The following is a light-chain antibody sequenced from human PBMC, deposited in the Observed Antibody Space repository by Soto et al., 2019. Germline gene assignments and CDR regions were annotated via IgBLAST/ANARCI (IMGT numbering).Light chain of an antibody. J-gene: IGKJ4*01. CDR3: QKYNSAPLT. CDR1: QDISNY. Sequence: DIQMTQSPSSLSASVGERVTITCRASQDISNYLAWYQQKPGKAPNLLIYDAYTLQSGVPSRFRGIGSGTYFTLTINSLQPEDVATYYCQKYNSAPLTFXGGTKADIK. V-gene: IGKV1-27*01. CDR2: DAY.